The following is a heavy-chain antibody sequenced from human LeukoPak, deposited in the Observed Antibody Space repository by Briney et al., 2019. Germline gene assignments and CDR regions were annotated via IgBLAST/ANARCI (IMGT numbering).Heavy chain of an antibody. J-gene: IGHJ3*01. CDR3: ARSSYSSSSSV. D-gene: IGHD6-6*01. CDR2: ISGSGLST. V-gene: IGHV3-23*01. Sequence: PGGSLRLSCAASGFTFSSYAMSWVRQAPGKGLEWVSTISGSGLSTYYADSVKGRFTISRDNAKNSLYLQINSLRAEDTAVYYSARSSYSSSSSVWGQGTMVTVSS. CDR1: GFTFSSYA.